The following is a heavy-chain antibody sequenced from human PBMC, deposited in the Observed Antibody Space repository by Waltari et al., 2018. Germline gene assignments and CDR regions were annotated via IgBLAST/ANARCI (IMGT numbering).Heavy chain of an antibody. CDR2: ISYDGSNK. CDR1: GFTFSSYA. D-gene: IGHD2-15*01. CDR3: ARDEGYCSGGSCHGVY. Sequence: QVQLVESGGGVVQPGRSLRLSCAASGFTFSSYAMHWVRQAPGKGLEWVAVISYDGSNKYYADSVKGRFTISRDNSKNTLYLQMNSLRAEDTAVYYCARDEGYCSGGSCHGVYWGQGTLVTVSS. V-gene: IGHV3-30-3*01. J-gene: IGHJ4*02.